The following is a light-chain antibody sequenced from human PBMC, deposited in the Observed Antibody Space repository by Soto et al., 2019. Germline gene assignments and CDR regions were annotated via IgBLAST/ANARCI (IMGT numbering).Light chain of an antibody. J-gene: IGKJ3*01. CDR3: LHDHNSLT. CDR2: AAS. CDR1: QGIRND. Sequence: AIQMTQSPSSLSASVGDRVTITCRASQGIRNDLAWYQQKPGKAPKLLIYAASTLKSGVPSRFSGSGSDTDFTITISSLQPEDFATYHCLHDHNSLTFGPGTKVDIK. V-gene: IGKV1-6*01.